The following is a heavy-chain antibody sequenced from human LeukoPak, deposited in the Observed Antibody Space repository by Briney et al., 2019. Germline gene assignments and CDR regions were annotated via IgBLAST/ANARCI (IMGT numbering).Heavy chain of an antibody. CDR2: INHSGST. CDR3: ARARYYYDSSGYYHPVFDY. Sequence: SETLSLTRAVYGGSFSGYYWSWIRQPPGKGLEWIGEINHSGSTNYNPSLKSRVTISVDTSKNQFSLKLSSVTAADTAVYYCARARYYYDSSGYYHPVFDYWGQGTLVTVSS. D-gene: IGHD3-22*01. CDR1: GGSFSGYY. J-gene: IGHJ4*02. V-gene: IGHV4-34*01.